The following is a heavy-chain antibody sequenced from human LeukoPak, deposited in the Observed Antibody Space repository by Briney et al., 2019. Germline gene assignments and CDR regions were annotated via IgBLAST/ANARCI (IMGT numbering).Heavy chain of an antibody. CDR1: GGSFSGYY. CDR2: IVHFGRT. Sequence: PSETLSLTCAVYGGSFSGYYWSWLRQAPGKGLEWIGEIVHFGRTNYNPSLKSRVALSVDTSKNQFSLRLTSVTAADTAVYYCARPMYSMKTYPLDYWSQGTLVTVSS. J-gene: IGHJ4*02. CDR3: ARPMYSMKTYPLDY. V-gene: IGHV4-34*12. D-gene: IGHD2-8*01.